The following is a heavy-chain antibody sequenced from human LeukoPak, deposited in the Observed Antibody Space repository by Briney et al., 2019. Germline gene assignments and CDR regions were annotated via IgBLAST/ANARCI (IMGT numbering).Heavy chain of an antibody. V-gene: IGHV1-69*13. CDR3: ATYYYDSSGYHL. Sequence: GASVKVSCKASGYTFTSYYMHWVRQAPGQGLEWMGGIIPIFGTANYAQKFQGRVTITADESTSTAYMELSSLRSEDTAVYYCATYYYDSSGYHLWGQGTLVTVSS. CDR2: IIPIFGTA. CDR1: GYTFTSYY. J-gene: IGHJ4*02. D-gene: IGHD3-22*01.